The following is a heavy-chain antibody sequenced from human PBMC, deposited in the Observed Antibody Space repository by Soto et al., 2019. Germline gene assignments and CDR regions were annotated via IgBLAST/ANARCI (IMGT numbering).Heavy chain of an antibody. CDR3: ARARGYSYGCDY. D-gene: IGHD5-18*01. J-gene: IGHJ4*02. Sequence: GASVKVSCKASGGTFSSYTISWVRQAPGQGLEWMGRIIPILGIANYAQKFQGRVTITADKSTSTAYMELSSLRSEDTAVYYCARARGYSYGCDYWGQGTLVTVSS. CDR1: GGTFSSYT. V-gene: IGHV1-69*02. CDR2: IIPILGIA.